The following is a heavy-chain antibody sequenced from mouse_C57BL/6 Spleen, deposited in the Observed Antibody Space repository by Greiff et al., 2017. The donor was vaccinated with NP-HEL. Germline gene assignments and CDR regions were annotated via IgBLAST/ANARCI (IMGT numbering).Heavy chain of an antibody. V-gene: IGHV1-80*01. CDR2: IYPGDGDT. J-gene: IGHJ1*03. Sequence: QVQLQQSGAELVKPGASVKISCKASGYAFSSYWMNWVKQRPGQGLEWIGQIYPGDGDTNYNGKFKGKATLTADKSSSTAYMQLSRLTSEDSAVYFCARGDYYGSSPLWYFDVWGTGTTVTVSS. CDR1: GYAFSSYW. CDR3: ARGDYYGSSPLWYFDV. D-gene: IGHD1-1*01.